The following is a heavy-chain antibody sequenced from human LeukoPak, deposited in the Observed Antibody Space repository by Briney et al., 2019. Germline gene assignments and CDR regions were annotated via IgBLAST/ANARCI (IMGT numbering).Heavy chain of an antibody. J-gene: IGHJ3*02. CDR2: ISIRISTI. Sequence: GGSLRLSCAASGFTFSSYSMNWVRRPPGRGRGGVSYISIRISTIYYADSVKGRFTISRDNAKNSLYLQMNSLRAEDTAVYYCATLRDYDFWSGSSPDAFDIWGQGTMVTVSS. CDR3: ATLRDYDFWSGSSPDAFDI. D-gene: IGHD3-3*01. CDR1: GFTFSSYS. V-gene: IGHV3-48*01.